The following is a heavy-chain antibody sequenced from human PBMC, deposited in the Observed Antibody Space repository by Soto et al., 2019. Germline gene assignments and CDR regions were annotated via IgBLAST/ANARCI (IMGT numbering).Heavy chain of an antibody. D-gene: IGHD2-15*01. V-gene: IGHV1-18*01. Sequence: ASVKVSCKPSGYTFINYGITWVRQAPGQGLEWMGWISGYDGNTNYAPKLQGRVTMTRDTSTSTVYMELRSLRSDETAVYYCARDRGRSCSGGTCPFDYWGQGTLVTVSS. CDR2: ISGYDGNT. CDR1: GYTFINYG. CDR3: ARDRGRSCSGGTCPFDY. J-gene: IGHJ4*02.